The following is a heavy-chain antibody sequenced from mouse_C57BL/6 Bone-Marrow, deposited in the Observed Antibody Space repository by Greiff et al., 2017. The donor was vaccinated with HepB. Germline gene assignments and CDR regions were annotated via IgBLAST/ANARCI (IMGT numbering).Heavy chain of an antibody. J-gene: IGHJ2*01. Sequence: EVQGVESGAELVRPGASVKLSCTASGFNIKDYYMHWVKQRPEQGLEWIGRIDPEDGDTEYAPKFQGKATMTAGTSSNTAYLQLSSLTSEDTAVYYCTFITTVVATDYWGQGTTLTVSS. CDR1: GFNIKDYY. CDR3: TFITTVVATDY. V-gene: IGHV14-1*01. CDR2: IDPEDGDT. D-gene: IGHD1-1*01.